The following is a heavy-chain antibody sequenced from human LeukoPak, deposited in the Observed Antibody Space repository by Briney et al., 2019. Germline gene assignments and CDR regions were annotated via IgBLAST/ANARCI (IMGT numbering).Heavy chain of an antibody. D-gene: IGHD6-13*01. J-gene: IGHJ4*02. Sequence: SETLSLTCAVYGGSFSGYYWSWIRQPPGKGLEWIGEINHSGSTNYNPSFKSRVTISVDTSKNQFSLKLSSVTAADTAVYYCARGPYSSSWTRWGQGTLVTVSS. CDR3: ARGPYSSSWTR. CDR1: GGSFSGYY. V-gene: IGHV4-34*01. CDR2: INHSGST.